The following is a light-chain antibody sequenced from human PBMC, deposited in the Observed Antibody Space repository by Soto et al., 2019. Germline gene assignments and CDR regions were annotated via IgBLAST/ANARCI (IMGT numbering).Light chain of an antibody. CDR3: QEHNSYIPT. V-gene: IGKV1-5*03. CDR1: QSISSW. Sequence: DIQLTQSPSTLSASVGDRVTISCRASQSISSWLAWYQQKPGKAPKLLIYEASVLQNGVPSRFSGSGSGTEFTLAISSLQPDDFATYYCQEHNSYIPTFGPGTKVDI. CDR2: EAS. J-gene: IGKJ1*01.